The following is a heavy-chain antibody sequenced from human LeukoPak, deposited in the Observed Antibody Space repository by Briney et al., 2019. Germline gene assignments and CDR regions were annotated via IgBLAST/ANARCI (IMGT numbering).Heavy chain of an antibody. J-gene: IGHJ4*02. V-gene: IGHV1-69*13. Sequence: ASVKVSCKASGGTLSSYAISWVRQAPGQGLEWMGGIIPIFGTANYAQKFQGRVTITADESTSTAYMELSSLRSEDTAVYYCARDRVVRGVSSFDYWGQGTLVIVSS. D-gene: IGHD3-10*01. CDR3: ARDRVVRGVSSFDY. CDR2: IIPIFGTA. CDR1: GGTLSSYA.